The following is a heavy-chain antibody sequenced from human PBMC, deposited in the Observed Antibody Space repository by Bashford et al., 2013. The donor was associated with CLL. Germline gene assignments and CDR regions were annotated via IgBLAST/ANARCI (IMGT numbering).Heavy chain of an antibody. CDR2: INSDGSST. CDR1: GFTFSSYW. V-gene: IGHV3-74*01. CDR3: ARGYYYDSSGYFPIDY. D-gene: IGHD3-22*01. J-gene: IGHJ4*02. Sequence: GSLRLSCAASGFTFSSYWMHWVRQAPGKGLVWVSRINSDGSSTSYADSVKGRFTISRDNAKNTLYLQMNSLRAEDTAVYYCARGYYYDSSGYFPIDYWGQGTLVTVSX.